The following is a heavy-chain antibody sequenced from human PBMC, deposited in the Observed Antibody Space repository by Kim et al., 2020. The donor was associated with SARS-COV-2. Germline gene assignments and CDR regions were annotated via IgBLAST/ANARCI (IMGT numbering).Heavy chain of an antibody. CDR3: AKDLVRGVGDHYYYYYGMDV. CDR1: GFTFSSYG. Sequence: GGSLRLSCAASGFTFSSYGMHWVRQAPGKGLEWVAVIWYDGSNKYYADSVKGRFTISRDNSKNTLYLQMNSLRAEDTAVYYCAKDLVRGVGDHYYYYYGMDVWGQGTTFTVSS. J-gene: IGHJ6*01. CDR2: IWYDGSNK. D-gene: IGHD3-10*01. V-gene: IGHV3-33*06.